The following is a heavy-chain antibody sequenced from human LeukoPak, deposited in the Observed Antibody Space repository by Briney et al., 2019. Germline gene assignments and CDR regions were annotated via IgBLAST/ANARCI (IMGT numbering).Heavy chain of an antibody. D-gene: IGHD5-12*01. Sequence: PGGSLRLSCAASGFTFSSYAMSWVRQAPGKGLEWVSAISGSGGSTYYADSVKGRFTISRDNSKNTLYLQMNSLRAEDTAVYYCASLYSGYDYADYWGQGTLVTVSS. CDR1: GFTFSSYA. V-gene: IGHV3-23*01. CDR3: ASLYSGYDYADY. J-gene: IGHJ4*02. CDR2: ISGSGGST.